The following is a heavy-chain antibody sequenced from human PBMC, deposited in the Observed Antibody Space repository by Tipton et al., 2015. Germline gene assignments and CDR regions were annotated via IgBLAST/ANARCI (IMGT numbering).Heavy chain of an antibody. CDR3: ARGLLLWFGMADY. CDR1: GGSVSSVSYY. CDR2: ISYTDGA. Sequence: PGLVKPSETLSLTCTVSGGSVSSVSYYWGWIRQPPGKGLEWIGNISYTDGAHYNPALKSRVTISVDTSKNQFSLTLNSVAAADTAVYYCARGLLLWFGMADYWGQGTLVTVSS. D-gene: IGHD3-10*01. J-gene: IGHJ4*02. V-gene: IGHV4-61*01.